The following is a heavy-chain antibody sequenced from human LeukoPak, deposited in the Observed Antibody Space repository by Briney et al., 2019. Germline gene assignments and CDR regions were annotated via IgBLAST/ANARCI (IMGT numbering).Heavy chain of an antibody. CDR2: ISSSSSYI. CDR1: GFTFSSYS. V-gene: IGHV3-21*01. Sequence: GGSLRLSCAASGFTFSSYSMNWVRQAPGKGLEWVSSISSSSSYIYYADSVRGRFTISADKAKNSLYLQMNSLRVEGTAVYYCARDHNYAFDNWGQGTLVSVAS. D-gene: IGHD1-1*01. J-gene: IGHJ4*02. CDR3: ARDHNYAFDN.